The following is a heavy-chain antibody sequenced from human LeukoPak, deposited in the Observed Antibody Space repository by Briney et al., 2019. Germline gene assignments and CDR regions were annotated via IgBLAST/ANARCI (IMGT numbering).Heavy chain of an antibody. V-gene: IGHV1-24*01. D-gene: IGHD6-13*01. CDR2: FDPEDGET. J-gene: IGHJ4*02. CDR1: GYTLTELS. Sequence: ASVKVSCKVSGYTLTELSMHWVRQAPGKGLEWMGGFDPEDGETIYAQKFQGRVTMTEDTSTDTAYMGLSSLRSEDTAVYYCATDPSSSWYEFDYWGQGTLVTVSS. CDR3: ATDPSSSWYEFDY.